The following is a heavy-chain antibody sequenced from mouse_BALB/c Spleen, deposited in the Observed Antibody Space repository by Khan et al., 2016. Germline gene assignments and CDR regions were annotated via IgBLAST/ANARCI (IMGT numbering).Heavy chain of an antibody. CDR1: GYTFTDYS. J-gene: IGHJ4*01. CDR2: INTETGEP. V-gene: IGHV9-2-1*01. Sequence: QIQLVQSGPELKKPGETVKTSCKASGYTFTDYSMHWVKQAPGKGLKWMGWINTETGEPTYADDFKGRFAFSLETSASTAYLEINNLKNEDTATYVCARSTVVARNYYAMDCWGQGTSVTVSS. D-gene: IGHD1-1*01. CDR3: ARSTVVARNYYAMDC.